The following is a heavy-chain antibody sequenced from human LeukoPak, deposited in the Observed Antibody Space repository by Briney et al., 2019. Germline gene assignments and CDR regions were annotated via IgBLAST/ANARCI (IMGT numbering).Heavy chain of an antibody. CDR1: GYSISSGYY. CDR3: AREGYCSGGSCLRDYYYYMDV. Sequence: SETLSLTCTVSGYSISSGYYWGWIRQPPGKGLEWIGSIYHSGSTYYNPSLKSRVTISVDTSKNQFSLKLSSVTAADTAVYYCAREGYCSGGSCLRDYYYYMDVWGKGTTVTVSS. V-gene: IGHV4-38-2*02. J-gene: IGHJ6*03. CDR2: IYHSGST. D-gene: IGHD2-15*01.